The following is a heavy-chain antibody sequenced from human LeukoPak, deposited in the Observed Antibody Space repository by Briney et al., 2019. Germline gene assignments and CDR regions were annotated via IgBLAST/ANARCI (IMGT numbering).Heavy chain of an antibody. Sequence: SETLSLTCTVSGGSISSHFWSWIRQPAGKGLEWLGRFYTSGITNYNPSLRSRVTMSVDRSKNQFSLTLSSVTTADTAVYYCAREPYCSGGSCYPYYYYYMDVWGKGTTVTVSS. CDR3: AREPYCSGGSCYPYYYYYMDV. V-gene: IGHV4-4*07. CDR1: GGSISSHF. D-gene: IGHD2-15*01. J-gene: IGHJ6*03. CDR2: FYTSGIT.